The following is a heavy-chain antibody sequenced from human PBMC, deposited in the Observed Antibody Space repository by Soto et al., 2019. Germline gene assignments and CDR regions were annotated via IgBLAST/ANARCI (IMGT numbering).Heavy chain of an antibody. CDR2: IYSGGTT. V-gene: IGHV3-66*04. CDR3: ARRHYYGSD. Sequence: EVQLVESGGGLVQPGGSLRLSCAASGFTVSSNYMTWVRQAPGQGLECISIIYSGGTTDYADSVKGRFTISRDNSKNTLYLQMNSLGAGDTAVYYCARRHYYGSDWGQGTLVTVSS. CDR1: GFTVSSNY. D-gene: IGHD3-10*01. J-gene: IGHJ4*02.